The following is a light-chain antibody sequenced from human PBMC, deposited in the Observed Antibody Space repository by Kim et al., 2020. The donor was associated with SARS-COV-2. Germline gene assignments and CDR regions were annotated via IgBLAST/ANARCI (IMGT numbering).Light chain of an antibody. CDR2: GTS. Sequence: EIVMTQSPATLSVSPGERATLSCRASQSVSSNLAWYQQKPGQAPRLLIYGTSTRATGIPARFSGSGSGTEFTLTISSLQSEDFAVYYCEQYNNWPYTLGQGKELEI. J-gene: IGKJ2*01. V-gene: IGKV3-15*01. CDR3: EQYNNWPYT. CDR1: QSVSSN.